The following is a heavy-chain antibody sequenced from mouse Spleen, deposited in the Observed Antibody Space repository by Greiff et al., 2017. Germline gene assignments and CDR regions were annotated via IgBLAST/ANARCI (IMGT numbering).Heavy chain of an antibody. CDR1: GFNIKDTY. J-gene: IGHJ2*01. CDR2: IDPANGNT. CDR3: ASPLFITTVVIDY. Sequence: EVQLQQSGAELVKPGASVKLSCTASGFNIKDTYMHWVKQRPEQGLEWIGRIDPANGNTKYDPKFQGKATITADTSSNTAYLQLSSLTSEDTAVYYCASPLFITTVVIDYWGQGTTLTVSS. V-gene: IGHV14-3*02. D-gene: IGHD1-1*01.